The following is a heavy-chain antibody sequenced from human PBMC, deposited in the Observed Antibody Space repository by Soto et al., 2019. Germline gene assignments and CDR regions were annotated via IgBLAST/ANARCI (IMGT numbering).Heavy chain of an antibody. V-gene: IGHV1-69*02. CDR1: GGTFSSYT. J-gene: IGHJ3*02. Sequence: ASVKVSCKASGGTFSSYTISWVRQAPGQGLEWMGRIIPILGIANYAQKFQGRVTITADKSTSTAYMELSSLRSEDTAVYYCARYGGDSSGNDAFDIWGQGTMVTVSS. D-gene: IGHD3-22*01. CDR3: ARYGGDSSGNDAFDI. CDR2: IIPILGIA.